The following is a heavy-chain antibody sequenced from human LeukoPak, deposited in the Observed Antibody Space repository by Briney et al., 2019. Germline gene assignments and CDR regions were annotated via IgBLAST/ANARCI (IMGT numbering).Heavy chain of an antibody. CDR2: IYYSGST. V-gene: IGHV4-59*01. J-gene: IGHJ6*02. CDR3: ARARLSMVRGVMYYYGMDV. Sequence: SETLSLTCTVSGGSISSYYWSWIRQPPGKGLEWIGYIYYSGSTNYNPSLKSRVTISVDTSKNQFSLKLSSVTAADTAVYYCARARLSMVRGVMYYYGMDVWGQGTTVTVSS. D-gene: IGHD3-10*01. CDR1: GGSISSYY.